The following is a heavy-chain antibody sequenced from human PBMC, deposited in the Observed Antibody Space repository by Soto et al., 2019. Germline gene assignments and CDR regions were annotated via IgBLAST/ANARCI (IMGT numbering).Heavy chain of an antibody. J-gene: IGHJ6*02. V-gene: IGHV1-69*13. CDR3: AHSGQRYNYYYSYGMDV. Sequence: SVKVSCKASGGTFSSYAISWVRQAPGQGLEWMGGIIPIFGTANYAQKFQGRVTITADESTSTAYMELSSLRSEDTAVYYCAHSGQRYNYYYSYGMDVWGQGTTVTVSS. CDR1: GGTFSSYA. CDR2: IIPIFGTA. D-gene: IGHD6-25*01.